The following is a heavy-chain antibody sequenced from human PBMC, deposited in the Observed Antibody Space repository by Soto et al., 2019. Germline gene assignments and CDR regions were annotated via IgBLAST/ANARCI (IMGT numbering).Heavy chain of an antibody. V-gene: IGHV3-23*01. CDR3: AKALWFGESSHYFDY. CDR1: GFGFDSYA. Sequence: EVQLLESGGGLVQVGGSLRLSCVGSGFGFDSYAMSWVRQAPGKGLEWVSGIGSSGGAIVYADSVRGRFTISRDNSRNALYLHMNSLRDGDTAVYYCAKALWFGESSHYFDYWGQGTLVTVSS. D-gene: IGHD3-10*01. J-gene: IGHJ4*02. CDR2: IGSSGGAI.